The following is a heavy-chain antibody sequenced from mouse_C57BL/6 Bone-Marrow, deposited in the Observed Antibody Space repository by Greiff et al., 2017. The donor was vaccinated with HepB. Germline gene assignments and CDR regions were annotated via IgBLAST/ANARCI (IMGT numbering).Heavy chain of an antibody. Sequence: VQLQQSGPGLVQPSQSLSITCTVSGFSLTSYGVHWVRQSPGNGLEWLGVIWSGGSTDYNAAFISRLSISKDNSKSQVFFKMNSLQADDTAIYYCARGWVTTVVAGFDYWGQGTTLTVSS. CDR3: ARGWVTTVVAGFDY. CDR1: GFSLTSYG. V-gene: IGHV2-2*01. CDR2: IWSGGST. D-gene: IGHD1-1*01. J-gene: IGHJ2*01.